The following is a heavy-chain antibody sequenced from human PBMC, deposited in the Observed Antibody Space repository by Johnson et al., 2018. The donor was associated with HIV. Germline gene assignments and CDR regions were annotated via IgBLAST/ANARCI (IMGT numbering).Heavy chain of an antibody. Sequence: VQLVESGGGVVQPRGSLRLSCAASGFTFRDYGMHWVRQAPGKGLEWVAFIQYDGSNKYYADSVKGRFTISRDNSKNTLYLQMNSLRAEDTAVYFCASGDDDGFWGQGTKVTVSS. J-gene: IGHJ3*01. CDR2: IQYDGSNK. D-gene: IGHD5-12*01. V-gene: IGHV3-30*02. CDR3: ASGDDDGF. CDR1: GFTFRDYG.